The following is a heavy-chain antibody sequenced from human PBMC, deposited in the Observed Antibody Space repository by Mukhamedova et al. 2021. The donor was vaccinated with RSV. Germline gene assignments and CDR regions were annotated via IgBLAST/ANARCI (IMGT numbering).Heavy chain of an antibody. D-gene: IGHD3-22*01. V-gene: IGHV1-2*02. CDR3: ARGRGITMIVVVITTYLDP. CDR2: FNPNSGGT. J-gene: IGHJ5*02. Sequence: WVGWFNPNSGGTNYAQKFQGRVTMTRDTSISTAYMELSRLRSDDTAVYYCARGRGITMIVVVITTYLDPWGQGTLVTVSS.